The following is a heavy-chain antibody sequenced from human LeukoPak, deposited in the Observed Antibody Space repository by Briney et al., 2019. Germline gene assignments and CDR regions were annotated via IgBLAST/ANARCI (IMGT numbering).Heavy chain of an antibody. D-gene: IGHD2-15*01. CDR2: IDANAKTT. Sequence: GGSLRLSCAASGFTFSNYWLHWVRQAPGKGLVWVSRIDANAKTTSYADSVKGRFTISTDNAKKTLYLQMNSLRAEDTAVYYCAKDLMDIVVVVAATGGGAFDIWGQGTMVTVSS. V-gene: IGHV3-74*01. CDR3: AKDLMDIVVVVAATGGGAFDI. J-gene: IGHJ3*02. CDR1: GFTFSNYW.